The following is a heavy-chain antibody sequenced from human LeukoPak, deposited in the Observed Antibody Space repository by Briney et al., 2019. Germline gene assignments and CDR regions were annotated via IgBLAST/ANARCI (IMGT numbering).Heavy chain of an antibody. CDR1: GGTFSSYA. Sequence: SVKVSCKASGGTFSSYAISWVRQAPGQGLEWMGGIIPIFGAANYAQKFQGRVTITADKSTSTAYMELSSLRSEDTAVYYCARDRNQLLRAFDIWGQGTMVIVSS. CDR3: ARDRNQLLRAFDI. D-gene: IGHD3-22*01. CDR2: IIPIFGAA. V-gene: IGHV1-69*06. J-gene: IGHJ3*02.